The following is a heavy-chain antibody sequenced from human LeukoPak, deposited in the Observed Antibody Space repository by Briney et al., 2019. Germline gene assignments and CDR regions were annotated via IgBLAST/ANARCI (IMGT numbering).Heavy chain of an antibody. CDR3: ARGGETKLTY. CDR2: IKEDGNEK. Sequence: GGSLRLSCAASGFTFSSYQMSWVRQAPGKGPERVANIKEDGNEKYYMDSVKGRFTISRDNAKNSLYLQMNSLRAEDTAAYYCARGGETKLTYWGQGTLVTVSS. J-gene: IGHJ4*02. D-gene: IGHD4-11*01. V-gene: IGHV3-7*01. CDR1: GFTFSSYQ.